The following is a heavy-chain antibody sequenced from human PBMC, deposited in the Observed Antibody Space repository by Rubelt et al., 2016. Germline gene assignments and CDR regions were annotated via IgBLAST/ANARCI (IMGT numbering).Heavy chain of an antibody. CDR3: ARARYSSSWTYYFDY. D-gene: IGHD6-13*01. CDR2: ITQDGSEK. Sequence: EVQLVESGGGLVQPGGSLRLSCAASGFTFSSYWMTWVRQAPGKGLEWVANITQDGSEKYYGDSVKGRFTISRHNSKNTLYLQLNSLRAEDTDWYYCARARYSSSWTYYFDYWGQGTLVTVSS. CDR1: GFTFSSYW. J-gene: IGHJ4*02. V-gene: IGHV3-7*03.